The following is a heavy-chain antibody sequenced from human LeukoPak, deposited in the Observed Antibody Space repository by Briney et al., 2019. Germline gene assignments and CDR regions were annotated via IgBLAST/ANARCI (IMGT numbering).Heavy chain of an antibody. D-gene: IGHD2-15*01. CDR1: GYTFTSYY. Sequence: ASVKVSCKASGYTFTSYYMHWVRQAPGQGLEWMGIINPSGGSTSYAQKFQGRVAMTRDMSTSTVYMELSSLRSEDTAVYYCARIRDNNYFDYWGQGTLVTVSS. J-gene: IGHJ4*02. CDR3: ARIRDNNYFDY. CDR2: INPSGGST. V-gene: IGHV1-46*01.